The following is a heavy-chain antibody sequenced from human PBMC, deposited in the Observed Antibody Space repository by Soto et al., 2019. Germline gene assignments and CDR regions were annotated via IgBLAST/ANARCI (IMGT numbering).Heavy chain of an antibody. J-gene: IGHJ4*02. D-gene: IGHD3-9*01. CDR3: AREFEYYFDN. V-gene: IGHV4-61*01. CDR2: IYYSGST. CDR1: GGTVSSGSHY. Sequence: SETLSLTCTVSGGTVSSGSHYWSWLRQPPGKGLEWIGYIYYSGSTNYNPSLKSRVTVSVDTSKNQFSLKLRSVTAADTAVYYCAREFEYYFDNWGQGTLVTVSS.